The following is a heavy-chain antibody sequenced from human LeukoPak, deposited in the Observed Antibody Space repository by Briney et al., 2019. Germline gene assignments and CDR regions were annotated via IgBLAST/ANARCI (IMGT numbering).Heavy chain of an antibody. V-gene: IGHV3-7*01. J-gene: IGHJ4*02. CDR1: GFTFSRYW. Sequence: GGSLGLSCAASGFTFSRYWMSWIRQAPGKGLEWVANIKKDGSDKNYVDSVKGRFTISRDNSKNTLYLQMNSLRAEDTAVHYCARESPGEWMATIDYWGQGTLVTVSS. CDR2: IKKDGSDK. CDR3: ARESPGEWMATIDY. D-gene: IGHD5-24*01.